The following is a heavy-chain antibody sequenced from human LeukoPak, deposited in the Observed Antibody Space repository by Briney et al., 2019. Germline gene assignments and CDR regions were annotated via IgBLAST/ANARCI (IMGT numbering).Heavy chain of an antibody. CDR1: GGSISSGGYY. J-gene: IGHJ4*02. V-gene: IGHV4-61*08. CDR3: ARGDSRQIDY. CDR2: IYYSGST. Sequence: SETLSLTCTVSGGSISSGGYYWSWIRQPPGKGLEWIGYIYYSGSTNYNPSLKSRVTISVDTSKNQFSLKLRSVTAADTAVYYCARGDSRQIDYWGQGTLVTVS. D-gene: IGHD6-13*01.